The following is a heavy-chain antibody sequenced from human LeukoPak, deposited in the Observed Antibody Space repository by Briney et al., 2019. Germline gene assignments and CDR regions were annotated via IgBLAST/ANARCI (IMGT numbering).Heavy chain of an antibody. Sequence: GESLKISCKGSGYSFTSYWIGWVRQMPGKGLEWMGIIYPGDSDTRYRPSFQGQVTISADKSISTAFLQWSSLEASDTAMYNCARTGYTSRWAIDYWGQGTLVTVSS. CDR3: ARTGYTSRWAIDY. D-gene: IGHD6-13*01. CDR2: IYPGDSDT. J-gene: IGHJ4*02. CDR1: GYSFTSYW. V-gene: IGHV5-51*01.